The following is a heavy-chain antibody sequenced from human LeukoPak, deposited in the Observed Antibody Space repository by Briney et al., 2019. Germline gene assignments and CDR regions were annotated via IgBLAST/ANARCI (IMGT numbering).Heavy chain of an antibody. CDR3: ARDRMYSSSRYYFYLMDV. V-gene: IGHV4-61*08. J-gene: IGHJ6*02. CDR2: VSYSGNT. CDR1: GDSVSGYGFY. D-gene: IGHD6-13*01. Sequence: SETLSLTCTVSGDSVSGYGFYWSWIRQPPGRGLEWIGYVSYSGNTNYSPSLKSRISISVDTSKSQFSLELSSVTAADTAVYYCARDRMYSSSRYYFYLMDVWGQGTTVTVSS.